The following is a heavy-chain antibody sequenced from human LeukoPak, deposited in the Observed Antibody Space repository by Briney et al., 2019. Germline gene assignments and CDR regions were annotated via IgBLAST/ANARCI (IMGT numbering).Heavy chain of an antibody. D-gene: IGHD3-3*01. CDR3: ARGDAFWSASYRYWFDP. J-gene: IGHJ5*02. CDR1: GYTFTDYH. V-gene: IGHV1-2*02. CDR2: INPNNGGT. Sequence: ASVKVSCKASGYTFTDYHMHRVRQAPGQGLEWMGWINPNNGGTKYAQEFEGRVTVTRDTSISTAYMEVSRLRSDDTAVYYCARGDAFWSASYRYWFDPWGLGTLVTVSS.